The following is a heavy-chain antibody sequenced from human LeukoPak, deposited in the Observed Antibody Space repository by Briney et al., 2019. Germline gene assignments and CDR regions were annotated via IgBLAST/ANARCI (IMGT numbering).Heavy chain of an antibody. CDR3: ARDGPDYGDFNWFAP. CDR2: IKQDGNEK. Sequence: GGALRLSCAASGFTFSRYCMSWVRQAPGKGLECLATIKQDGNEKFYVDSVKGRFTISRDNAKNSLYLQMSSLRAEDTAIYYCARDGPDYGDFNWFAPWGQGTLVTVSS. D-gene: IGHD4-17*01. CDR1: GFTFSRYC. V-gene: IGHV3-7*01. J-gene: IGHJ5*02.